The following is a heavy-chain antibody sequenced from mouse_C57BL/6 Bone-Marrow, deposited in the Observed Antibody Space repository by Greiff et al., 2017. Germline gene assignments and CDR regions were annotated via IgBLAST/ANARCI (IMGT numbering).Heavy chain of an antibody. CDR2: IYPGDGDT. D-gene: IGHD1-1*01. CDR1: GYAFSSYW. Sequence: QVQLQQSGAELVKPGASVKISCKASGYAFSSYWMNWVKQRPGKGLEWIGQIYPGDGDTNYNGKFKGKATLTPDKSSSTAYMQLSSLTSEDSAVYFCAREVTTVASYAMDYWGQGTSVTVSS. CDR3: AREVTTVASYAMDY. J-gene: IGHJ4*01. V-gene: IGHV1-80*01.